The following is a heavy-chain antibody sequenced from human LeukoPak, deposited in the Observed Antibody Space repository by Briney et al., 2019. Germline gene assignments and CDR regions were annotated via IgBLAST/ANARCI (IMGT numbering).Heavy chain of an antibody. CDR1: GFTFSSYS. CDR3: ANERRYSSSWSLFDY. V-gene: IGHV3-48*04. D-gene: IGHD6-13*01. CDR2: ISSSSSTI. J-gene: IGHJ4*02. Sequence: GRSLRLSCAASGFTFSSYSMNWVRQAPGKGLEWVSYISSSSSTIYYADSVKGRFTISRDNAKNSLYLQMNSLRAEDTAVYYCANERRYSSSWSLFDYWGQGTLVTVSS.